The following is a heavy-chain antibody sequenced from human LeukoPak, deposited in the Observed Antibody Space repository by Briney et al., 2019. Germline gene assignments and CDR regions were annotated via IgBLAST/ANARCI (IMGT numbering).Heavy chain of an antibody. D-gene: IGHD4-17*01. CDR2: INPNNGGT. CDR3: ARQGDYNEYLSS. CDR1: GYTFTAYD. Sequence: ASVKVSCKPSGYTFTAYDMYWVRQAPGQGLEWMGWINPNNGGTRYAQQFQGRVSMTRDMSINTIYLEVINLRLNDTAVYYCARQGDYNEYLSSWGQGTLITVSS. V-gene: IGHV1-2*02. J-gene: IGHJ5*02.